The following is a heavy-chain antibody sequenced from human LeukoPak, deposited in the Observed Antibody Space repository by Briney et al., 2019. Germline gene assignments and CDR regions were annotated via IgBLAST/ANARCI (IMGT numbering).Heavy chain of an antibody. J-gene: IGHJ3*02. Sequence: GGSLRLSCAASGFTFNNYGMHWVRQAPGKGLEWVAFIRFDGSNKYYADSVKGRFTISRDNSKNTLYLQMNSLRAEDTAVYYCARDFLGMGDAFDIWGQGTMVTVSS. CDR2: IRFDGSNK. CDR1: GFTFNNYG. V-gene: IGHV3-30*02. CDR3: ARDFLGMGDAFDI. D-gene: IGHD7-27*01.